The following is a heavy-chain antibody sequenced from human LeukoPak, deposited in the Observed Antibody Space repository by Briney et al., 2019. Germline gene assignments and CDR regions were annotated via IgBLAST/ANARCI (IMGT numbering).Heavy chain of an antibody. CDR2: IYSGGST. Sequence: GGSLRLSCAASEFSVGSNYMTWVRQAPGKGLEWVSLIYSGGSTYYADSVKGRFTISRDNSKNTLYLQMNSLRAEDTAVYYCARGPEFLYWGQGTLVTVSS. D-gene: IGHD3-10*01. CDR3: ARGPEFLY. CDR1: EFSVGSNY. J-gene: IGHJ4*02. V-gene: IGHV3-66*01.